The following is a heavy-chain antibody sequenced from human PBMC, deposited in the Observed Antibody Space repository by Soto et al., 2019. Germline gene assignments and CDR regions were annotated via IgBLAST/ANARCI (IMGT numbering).Heavy chain of an antibody. Sequence: GGSLRLSCAASGFTFSSYGMHWVRQAPGKGLEWVAVISYDGSNKYYADSVKGRFTISRDNSKNTLYLQMNSLRAEDTAVYYCAKDHSHSSGYLGDYWGQGTLVTVSS. CDR2: ISYDGSNK. J-gene: IGHJ4*02. CDR1: GFTFSSYG. CDR3: AKDHSHSSGYLGDY. V-gene: IGHV3-30*18. D-gene: IGHD3-22*01.